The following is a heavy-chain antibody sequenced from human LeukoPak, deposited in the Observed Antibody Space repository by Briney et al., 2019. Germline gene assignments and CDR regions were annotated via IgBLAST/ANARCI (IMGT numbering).Heavy chain of an antibody. Sequence: GGSLRLSCAASGFTFSSYAMSWVRQAPGKGLEWVSAIGGSGGSTYYADSVKGRFTISRDNSKNTLYLQMNSLRAEDTAVYYCAIIWGYYDFWSGYSAFDYWGQGTLVTVSS. CDR1: GFTFSSYA. CDR2: IGGSGGST. D-gene: IGHD3-3*01. J-gene: IGHJ4*02. V-gene: IGHV3-23*01. CDR3: AIIWGYYDFWSGYSAFDY.